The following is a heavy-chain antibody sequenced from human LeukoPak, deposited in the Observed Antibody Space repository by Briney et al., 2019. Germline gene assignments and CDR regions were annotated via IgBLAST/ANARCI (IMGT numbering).Heavy chain of an antibody. CDR2: IKQDGSEK. D-gene: IGHD3-22*01. Sequence: GGSLRLSCAASGFTFSSYWMSWVRQAPGKGLEWVANIKQDGSEKYYVDSVKGRFTISRDNAENSLYLQMNSLRAEDTAVYYCARIVVVTSTDFDYWGQGTLVIVSS. CDR1: GFTFSSYW. J-gene: IGHJ4*02. CDR3: ARIVVVTSTDFDY. V-gene: IGHV3-7*03.